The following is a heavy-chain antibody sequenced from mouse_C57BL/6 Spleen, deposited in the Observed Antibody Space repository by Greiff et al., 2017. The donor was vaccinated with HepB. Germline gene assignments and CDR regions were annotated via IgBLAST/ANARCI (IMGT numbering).Heavy chain of an antibody. V-gene: IGHV1-54*01. J-gene: IGHJ2*01. Sequence: VQLQQSGAELVRPGTSVKVSCKASGYAFTNYLIEWVKQRPGQGLEWIGVINPGSGGTNYNEKFKGKATLTADKSSSTAYMQLSSLTSEDSAVYFCARGRRDEDYFDYWGQGTTLTVSS. CDR1: GYAFTNYL. CDR2: INPGSGGT. CDR3: ARGRRDEDYFDY.